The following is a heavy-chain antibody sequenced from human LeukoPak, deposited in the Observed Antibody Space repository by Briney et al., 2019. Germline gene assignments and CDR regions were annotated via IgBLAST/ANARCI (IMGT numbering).Heavy chain of an antibody. J-gene: IGHJ4*02. CDR2: ISSSGSTI. CDR3: ARMFSWPDY. Sequence: GGSLRLSCAASGFTFSSYEMNWVRQAPGKGLEGVSYISSSGSTIYYADSVKGRFTISRDNAKNSLYLQMNSLRAEDTAVYYCARMFSWPDYWGQGTLVTVSS. D-gene: IGHD6-13*01. CDR1: GFTFSSYE. V-gene: IGHV3-48*03.